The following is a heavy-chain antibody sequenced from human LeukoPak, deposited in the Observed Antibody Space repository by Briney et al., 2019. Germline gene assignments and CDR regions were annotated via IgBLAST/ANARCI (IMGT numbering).Heavy chain of an antibody. J-gene: IGHJ5*02. CDR2: MYYSGST. D-gene: IGHD6-13*01. CDR3: ARVLSAAGTGGGNWFDP. Sequence: SETLSLTCTVSGGSISSYYWSWIRQPPGKGLEWIGYMYYSGSTNYNPSLKSRVTLSVDTSKNQFSLKLSSVTAADTAVYYCARVLSAAGTGGGNWFDPWGQGTLVTVSS. CDR1: GGSISSYY. V-gene: IGHV4-59*01.